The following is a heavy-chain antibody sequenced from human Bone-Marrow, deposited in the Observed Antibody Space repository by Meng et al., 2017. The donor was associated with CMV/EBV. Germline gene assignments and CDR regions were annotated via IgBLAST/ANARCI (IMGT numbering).Heavy chain of an antibody. Sequence: GSLRLYCAVYGGSFSCYYWSWIRQPPGKGLEWIGSMYHGWNTYYTPFLMSRVTISADSSKNQFSLKPGSVSAADTAGYYWSRGRTMVRGITRFDPWGQGTLVTVSS. D-gene: IGHD3-10*01. J-gene: IGHJ5*02. CDR2: MYHGWNT. V-gene: IGHV4-34*06. CDR1: GGSFSCYY. CDR3: SRGRTMVRGITRFDP.